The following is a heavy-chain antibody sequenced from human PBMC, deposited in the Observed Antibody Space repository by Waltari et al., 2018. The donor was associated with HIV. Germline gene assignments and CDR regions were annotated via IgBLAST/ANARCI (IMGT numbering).Heavy chain of an antibody. CDR3: AKGTAEYYGSGRLGV. D-gene: IGHD3-10*01. V-gene: IGHV3-9*01. CDR2: ISWNSGSI. Sequence: EVQLVESGGGLVQRGRSLRLSCAAAGFTFVDYAMHWVRQAPGKGLEWVSGISWNSGSIGYADSVKGRFTISRDNAKNSLYLQMNSLRAEDTALYYCAKGTAEYYGSGRLGVWGQGTTVTVSS. J-gene: IGHJ6*02. CDR1: GFTFVDYA.